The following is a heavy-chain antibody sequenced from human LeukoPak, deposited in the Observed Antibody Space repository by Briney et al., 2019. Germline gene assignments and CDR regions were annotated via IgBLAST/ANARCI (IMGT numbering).Heavy chain of an antibody. CDR1: GFNFDDYA. V-gene: IGHV3-43*02. CDR3: ARESDSSGEYDY. CDR2: YNGDGGST. D-gene: IGHD3-22*01. J-gene: IGHJ4*02. Sequence: GASLRLSCAAPGFNFDDYALHWVRQAPGKGLEWVSLYNGDGGSTFYADSVKGRFTISRDNSKNSLYLQMSSLRSEDTALYYCARESDSSGEYDYWGQGTLVTV.